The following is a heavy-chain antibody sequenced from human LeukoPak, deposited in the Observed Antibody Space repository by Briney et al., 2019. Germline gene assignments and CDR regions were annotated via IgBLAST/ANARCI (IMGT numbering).Heavy chain of an antibody. CDR1: GFTFSNYW. Sequence: PGGSLSLSCAASGFTFSNYWMHWVRQAPAKGLVWVSRISSDGGSSTYADSVKGRFTVSRDNAKNTLYLQMNSLRAEDTAVYYCARDKTRNDFDYWGQETLVTVSS. D-gene: IGHD1-14*01. J-gene: IGHJ4*02. V-gene: IGHV3-74*01. CDR2: ISSDGGSS. CDR3: ARDKTRNDFDY.